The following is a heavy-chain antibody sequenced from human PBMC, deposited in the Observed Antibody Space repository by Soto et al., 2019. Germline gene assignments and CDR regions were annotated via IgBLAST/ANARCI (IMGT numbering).Heavy chain of an antibody. CDR1: GYTFTSYG. CDR3: ARGRYGDY. Sequence: QVHLVQSGAEVKKPGASVKVSCKASGYTFTSYGITWVRQAPGQGLVWMGWISAHNGNTDYAHKLQGRVIVTRDTSTSTAHMELRSLISDDTAVYYCARGRYGDYWGQGALVNVSS. CDR2: ISAHNGNT. J-gene: IGHJ4*02. D-gene: IGHD1-1*01. V-gene: IGHV1-18*01.